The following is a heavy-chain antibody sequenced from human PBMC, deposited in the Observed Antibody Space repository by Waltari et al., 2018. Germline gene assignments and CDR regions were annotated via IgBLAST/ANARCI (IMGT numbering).Heavy chain of an antibody. CDR1: GFTFSPYW. CDR3: AREDYDFWSGYYPKGPDY. J-gene: IGHJ4*02. D-gene: IGHD3-3*01. Sequence: EVQLVESGGGLVQPGGSLRLSCAASGFTFSPYWMHWVRQAPGKGLVWVSRMNSDGSSTSYADSVKGRCTSSRDNAKNTLYLQMNSLRAEDTAVYYCAREDYDFWSGYYPKGPDYWGQGTLVTVSS. CDR2: MNSDGSST. V-gene: IGHV3-74*01.